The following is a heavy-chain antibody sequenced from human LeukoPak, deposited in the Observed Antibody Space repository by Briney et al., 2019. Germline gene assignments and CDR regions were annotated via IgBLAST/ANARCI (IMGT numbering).Heavy chain of an antibody. D-gene: IGHD3-10*01. J-gene: IGHJ6*02. V-gene: IGHV3-30*18. CDR2: ISYDGSNK. CDR1: GFTFSSYG. CDR3: AKDLLLYGSGSFHYYGMDV. Sequence: GGSLRLSCAAFGFTFSSYGMHWVRQAPGKGLEWVAVISYDGSNKYYADSVKGRFTISRDNSKNTLYLQMNSLRAEDTAVYYCAKDLLLYGSGSFHYYGMDVWGQGTTVTVSS.